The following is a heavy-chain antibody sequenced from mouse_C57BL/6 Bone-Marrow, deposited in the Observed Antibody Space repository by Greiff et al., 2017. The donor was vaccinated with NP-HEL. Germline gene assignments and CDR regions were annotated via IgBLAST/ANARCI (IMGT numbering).Heavy chain of an antibody. CDR3: ARAQTTWFAY. J-gene: IGHJ3*01. Sequence: EVKLVESGGDLVKPGGSLKLSCAASGFTFSSYGMSWVRQTPDKRLEWVATISSGGSYTYYPDSVKGRFTISRDNAKNTLYLQMSSLKSEDTAMYYCARAQTTWFAYWGQGTLVTVSA. CDR2: ISSGGSYT. CDR1: GFTFSSYG. V-gene: IGHV5-6*01. D-gene: IGHD1-3*01.